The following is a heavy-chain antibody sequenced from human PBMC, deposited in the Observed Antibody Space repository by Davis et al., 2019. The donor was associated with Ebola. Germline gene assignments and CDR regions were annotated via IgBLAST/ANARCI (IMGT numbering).Heavy chain of an antibody. D-gene: IGHD3-3*01. Sequence: GESLKISCAASGFTFSSYGMHWVRQAPGKGLEWVANIKQDGSEKYYVDSVKGRFTISRDNAKNSLYLQMNSLRAEDTALYYCAKDFAAYYYYYGMDVWGQGTTVTVSS. CDR3: AKDFAAYYYYYGMDV. J-gene: IGHJ6*02. V-gene: IGHV3-7*03. CDR2: IKQDGSEK. CDR1: GFTFSSYG.